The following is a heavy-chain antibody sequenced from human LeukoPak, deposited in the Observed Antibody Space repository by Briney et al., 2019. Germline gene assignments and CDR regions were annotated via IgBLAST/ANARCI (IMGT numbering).Heavy chain of an antibody. CDR2: INTYTGNP. D-gene: IGHD6-13*01. Sequence: ASVKVSCKASGYXFTTYAMNWVRQAPGQGLEWMGWINTYTGNPTYAQDFTGRFVFSLDTSVSTAYLQIYSLKAEDTAVYYCARLVAAGGSGSFDPWGQGTLVTVSS. CDR3: ARLVAAGGSGSFDP. J-gene: IGHJ5*02. CDR1: GYXFTTYA. V-gene: IGHV7-4-1*01.